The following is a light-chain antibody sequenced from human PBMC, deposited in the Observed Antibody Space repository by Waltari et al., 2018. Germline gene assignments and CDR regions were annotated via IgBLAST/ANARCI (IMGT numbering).Light chain of an antibody. CDR3: SSFTTSTTGI. Sequence: SALTQPDSVSGSPGQSITISCSGISSDSGAYVSVSWYQQNPGKVPKVIISDVTSRPSGVFTRFSGSKSGSSASLTISGLQPEDEADYYCSSFTTSTTGIFGGGTRLTVL. CDR2: DVT. V-gene: IGLV2-14*01. J-gene: IGLJ2*01. CDR1: SSDSGAYVS.